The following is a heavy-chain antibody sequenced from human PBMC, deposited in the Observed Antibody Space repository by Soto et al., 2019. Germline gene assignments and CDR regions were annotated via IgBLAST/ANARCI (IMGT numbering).Heavy chain of an antibody. D-gene: IGHD1-26*01. CDR3: ARGGSYVGLFED. J-gene: IGHJ4*02. Sequence: GGSLRLSCAASGFTFSSYAMHWVRQAPGKGLEWVAVISYDGSNKYYADSVKGRFTISRDNSKNTLYLQMNSLRAEDTAVYYCARGGSYVGLFEDWGQGTLVTVSS. CDR2: ISYDGSNK. CDR1: GFTFSSYA. V-gene: IGHV3-30*04.